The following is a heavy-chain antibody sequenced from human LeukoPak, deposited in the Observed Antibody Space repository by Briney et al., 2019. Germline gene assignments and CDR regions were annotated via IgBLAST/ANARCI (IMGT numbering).Heavy chain of an antibody. CDR2: INHSGST. J-gene: IGHJ6*03. Sequence: MPSETLSLTCAVYGGSFSGYYWSLIRQPPGKRLEWIGEINHSGSTNYNPSLKSRVTISVDTSKNQFSLKLSSVTAADTAVYYCARGYSSRYYYYYYYMDVWGKGTTVTVSS. D-gene: IGHD4-11*01. CDR3: ARGYSSRYYYYYYYMDV. CDR1: GGSFSGYY. V-gene: IGHV4-34*01.